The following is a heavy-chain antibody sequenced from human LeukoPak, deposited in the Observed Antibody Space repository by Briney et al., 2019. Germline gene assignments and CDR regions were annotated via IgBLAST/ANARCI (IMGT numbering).Heavy chain of an antibody. Sequence: SETLSLTCAVYGGPFSGYYWSWIRQPPGKGLEWIGEINHSGSTNYNPSLKSRVTISVDTSKNQFSLKLSSVTAADTAVYYCAILAPEPLDYWGQGTLVTVSS. J-gene: IGHJ4*02. D-gene: IGHD1-14*01. CDR3: AILAPEPLDY. V-gene: IGHV4-34*01. CDR1: GGPFSGYY. CDR2: INHSGST.